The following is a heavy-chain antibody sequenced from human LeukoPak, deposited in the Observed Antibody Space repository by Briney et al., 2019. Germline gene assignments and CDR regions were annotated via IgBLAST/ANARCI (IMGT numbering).Heavy chain of an antibody. D-gene: IGHD1-26*01. CDR3: ARSRLVGATMVPRRGFDY. V-gene: IGHV4-59*12. J-gene: IGHJ4*02. CDR1: GGSISTYY. CDR2: IYHSGST. Sequence: SETLSLTCTVSGGSISTYYWNWIRQPPGKGLEWIGYIYHSGSTNYNPSLQSRVTISVDTSKNQFSLKLSSVTAADTAVYYCARSRLVGATMVPRRGFDYWGQGTLVTVSS.